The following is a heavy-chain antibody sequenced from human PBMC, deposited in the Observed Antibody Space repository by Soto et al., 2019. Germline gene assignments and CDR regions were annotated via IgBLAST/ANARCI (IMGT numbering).Heavy chain of an antibody. Sequence: TSETLSLTCAVSGGSISSGGYSWSWIRQPPGKGLEWIGYIYYSGSTNYNPSLKSRVTISVDTSKNQFSLKLSSVTAADTAVYYCASTEYCSSTSCYGLDYWGQGTLVTVSS. V-gene: IGHV4-61*08. D-gene: IGHD2-2*01. CDR3: ASTEYCSSTSCYGLDY. CDR1: GGSISSGGYS. J-gene: IGHJ4*02. CDR2: IYYSGST.